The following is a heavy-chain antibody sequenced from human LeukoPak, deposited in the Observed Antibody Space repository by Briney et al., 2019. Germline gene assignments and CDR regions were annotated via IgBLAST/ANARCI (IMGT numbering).Heavy chain of an antibody. D-gene: IGHD5-12*01. CDR3: ARSPGSGYEFDY. CDR2: INPNSGGT. J-gene: IGHJ4*02. CDR1: GYTFTAYY. V-gene: IGHV1-2*02. Sequence: ASVKVSCKASGYTFTAYYMHWVRQAPGQGLEWMGWINPNSGGTNYAQKFQGRVTMTRDTSISTACMELSRLRSDDTAVYYCARSPGSGYEFDYWGQGTLVTVSS.